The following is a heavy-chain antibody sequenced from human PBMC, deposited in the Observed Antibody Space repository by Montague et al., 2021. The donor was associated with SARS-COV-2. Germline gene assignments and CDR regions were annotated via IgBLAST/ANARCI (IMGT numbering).Heavy chain of an antibody. CDR3: ARAGDSGSCYWFDP. J-gene: IGHJ5*02. CDR2: IHNSGSA. V-gene: IGHV4-59*13. CDR1: GGSFRSYI. D-gene: IGHD2-15*01. Sequence: SETLSLTCTVSGGSFRSYICLWIWHRPPPGPVLFWNIHNSGSANSYHNLSSPVTIAVATSTNQSSLKLRSVTAAATAVYYSARAGDSGSCYWFDPWGQGTLVTVSS.